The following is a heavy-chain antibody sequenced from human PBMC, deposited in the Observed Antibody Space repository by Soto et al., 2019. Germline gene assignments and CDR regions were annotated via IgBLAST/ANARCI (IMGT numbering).Heavy chain of an antibody. D-gene: IGHD3-10*01. CDR1: GYTFTIDG. CDR2: ISAYNGNT. Sequence: ASVKGSCKASGYTFTIDGISWVRQAPGQGLEWMGWISAYNGNTNYAQKLQGRVTMTTDTSTSTAYMELRSLRSDDTAVYYCARPMVRGVIIFSAFDIWGQGTMVTVSS. V-gene: IGHV1-18*01. J-gene: IGHJ3*02. CDR3: ARPMVRGVIIFSAFDI.